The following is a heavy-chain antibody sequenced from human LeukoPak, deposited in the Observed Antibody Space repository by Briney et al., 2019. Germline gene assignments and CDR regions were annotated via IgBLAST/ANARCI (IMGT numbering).Heavy chain of an antibody. CDR2: INTNTGNP. CDR3: ARELSTVTNTWYYYYYYGMDV. J-gene: IGHJ6*02. Sequence: ASVKVSCKASGYTFTSYAMNWVRQAPGQGLEWMGWINTNTGNPTYAQGFTGRFAFSLDTSVSTAYLQISSLKAEDTAVYYCARELSTVTNTWYYYYYYGMDVWGQGTTVTVSS. V-gene: IGHV7-4-1*02. CDR1: GYTFTSYA. D-gene: IGHD4-11*01.